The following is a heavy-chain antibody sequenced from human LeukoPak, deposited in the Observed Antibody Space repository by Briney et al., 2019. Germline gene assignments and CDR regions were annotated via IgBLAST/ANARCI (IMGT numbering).Heavy chain of an antibody. J-gene: IGHJ1*01. CDR1: GFTFSSYW. D-gene: IGHD5-18*01. CDR2: INGDGSST. CDR3: AGSLGYSYGSYH. V-gene: IGHV3-74*01. Sequence: GGSLRLSCAAPGFTFSSYWMHWVRQAPGKGLVWVSRINGDGSSTNYADSVKGRFTISRDNAKNTLYLQMNSLRAEDAAMYFCAGSLGYSYGSYHWGQGILVTVSS.